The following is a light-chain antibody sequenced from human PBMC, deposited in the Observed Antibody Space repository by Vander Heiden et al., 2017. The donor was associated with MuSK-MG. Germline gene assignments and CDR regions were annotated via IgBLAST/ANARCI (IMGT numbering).Light chain of an antibody. V-gene: IGKV1-5*01. CDR1: QRIGTW. CDR3: QQYNNYSSYT. J-gene: IGKJ2*01. CDR2: DAS. Sequence: DIQMTQSPSTLSASVGDRVTISCRASQRIGTWLAWYQQRPGKAPKLLIYDASSLESGVPSRFSGSGYGTDFTLTISSRQPDDFAPYYCQQYNNYSSYTFGQGTKLEI.